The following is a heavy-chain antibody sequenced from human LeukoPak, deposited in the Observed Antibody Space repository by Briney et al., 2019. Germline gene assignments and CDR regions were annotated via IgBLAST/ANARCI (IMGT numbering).Heavy chain of an antibody. J-gene: IGHJ4*02. V-gene: IGHV4-34*01. D-gene: IGHD1-26*01. CDR2: INHSGST. Sequence: SETLSLTCAVYGGSFSGYYWSWVRQPPGKGLEWIGEINHSGSTNYNPSLKSRVTISVDTSKNQFSLKLSSVTAADTAMYYCARGGSPVGATNDYWGQGTLVTVSS. CDR1: GGSFSGYY. CDR3: ARGGSPVGATNDY.